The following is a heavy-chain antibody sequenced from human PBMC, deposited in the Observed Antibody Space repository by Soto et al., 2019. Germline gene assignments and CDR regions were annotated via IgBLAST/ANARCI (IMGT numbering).Heavy chain of an antibody. D-gene: IGHD3-10*01. CDR3: TSVVRFGSAEYSYSYGMDV. CDR1: GFTFNTYW. CDR2: ANSDGSST. J-gene: IGHJ6*02. V-gene: IGHV3-74*03. Sequence: EVQLVESGGGLVQPGGSLRLSCAASGFTFNTYWMHWVRQAPGKGLVWVSRANSDGSSTTYAVSVKGRFTISRENARNTMYLQMNSLSAEDTAVYYCTSVVRFGSAEYSYSYGMDVWGQGTTVTVSS.